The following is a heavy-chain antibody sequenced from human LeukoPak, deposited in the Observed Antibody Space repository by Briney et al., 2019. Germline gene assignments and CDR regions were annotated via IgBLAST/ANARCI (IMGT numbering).Heavy chain of an antibody. J-gene: IGHJ4*02. CDR3: AKGKWYYNDSSGYYYDY. D-gene: IGHD3-22*01. CDR2: TSGSGGST. V-gene: IGHV3-23*01. Sequence: GGSLRLSCAASGFTFSSYAMSWVRQAPGKGLEWVSATSGSGGSTYYADSVKGRFTISRDNSKNTLYLQMNSLRAEDTAVYYCAKGKWYYNDSSGYYYDYWGQGTLVTVSS. CDR1: GFTFSSYA.